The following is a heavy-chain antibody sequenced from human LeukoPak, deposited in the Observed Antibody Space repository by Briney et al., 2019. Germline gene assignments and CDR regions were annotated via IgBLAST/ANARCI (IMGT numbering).Heavy chain of an antibody. D-gene: IGHD3-22*01. J-gene: IGHJ4*02. CDR3: ARGPIVVVTPFDY. Sequence: GASVKVSCKASGYTFTGYYMHWVRQAPGQGLEWMGWINAGNGNTKYSQKFQGRVIITRDTSASTAYMELSSLRSEDTAVYYCARGPIVVVTPFDYWGQGTLVTVSS. CDR1: GYTFTGYY. V-gene: IGHV1-3*01. CDR2: INAGNGNT.